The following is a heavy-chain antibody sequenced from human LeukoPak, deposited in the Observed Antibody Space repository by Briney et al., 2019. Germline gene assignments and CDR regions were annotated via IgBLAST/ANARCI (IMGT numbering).Heavy chain of an antibody. Sequence: GASVKVSCKAPGFTFTSSAMQWVRQARGQRLEWIGWIVVGSGNTNYAQKFQERVTITRDMSTSTAYMELSSLRSEDTAVYYCAASYDSSGYAFDIWGQGTMVTVSS. V-gene: IGHV1-58*02. D-gene: IGHD3-22*01. CDR1: GFTFTSSA. CDR3: AASYDSSGYAFDI. J-gene: IGHJ3*02. CDR2: IVVGSGNT.